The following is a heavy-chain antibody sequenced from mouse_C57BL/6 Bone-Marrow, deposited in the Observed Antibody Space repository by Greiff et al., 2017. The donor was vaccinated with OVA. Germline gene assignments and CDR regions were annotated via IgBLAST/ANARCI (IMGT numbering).Heavy chain of an antibody. CDR1: GYTFTSYW. V-gene: IGHV1-55*01. D-gene: IGHD1-1*01. J-gene: IGHJ4*01. Sequence: QVQLQQPGAELVKPGASVKMSCKASGYTFTSYWLTWVKPRPGQGLEWIGDIYPGSGSTNYNEKFKSKATLTVDTSSSTAYMQLSSLTSEDSAVYYCARFITTVVATRYYAMDYWGQGTSVTVSS. CDR2: IYPGSGST. CDR3: ARFITTVVATRYYAMDY.